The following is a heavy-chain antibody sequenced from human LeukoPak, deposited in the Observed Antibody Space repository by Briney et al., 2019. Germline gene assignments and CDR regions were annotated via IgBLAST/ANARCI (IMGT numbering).Heavy chain of an antibody. CDR1: GYTLTELS. CDR3: ATEGRAYCGGDCYLGY. Sequence: ASVKVSCKVSGYTLTELSMHWVRQAPGKGLEWMGGFEPEDGETSYAQKFQGRVSMTEDTSTDTAYMELSSLRSEDTAVYDCATEGRAYCGGDCYLGYWGQGTLVTVSS. J-gene: IGHJ4*02. V-gene: IGHV1-24*01. D-gene: IGHD2-21*02. CDR2: FEPEDGET.